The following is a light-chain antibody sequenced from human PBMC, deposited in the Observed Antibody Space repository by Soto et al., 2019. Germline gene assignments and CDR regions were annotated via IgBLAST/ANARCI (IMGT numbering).Light chain of an antibody. J-gene: IGKJ1*01. CDR2: DAS. V-gene: IGKV1-5*01. CDR3: QHYNSYSEA. Sequence: DIQMTQSPSTLSASVGDRVTITCRASQSISSWLAWYQQKPGKAPKLLIYDASSLESGVPSRSSGSGSGTEFTLTISSLQPDDFATYYCQHYNSYSEAFGQGTKVDNK. CDR1: QSISSW.